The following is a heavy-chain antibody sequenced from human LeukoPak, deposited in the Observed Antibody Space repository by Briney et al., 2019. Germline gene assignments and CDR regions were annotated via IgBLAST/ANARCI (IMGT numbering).Heavy chain of an antibody. Sequence: GGSLRLSCAASGFTFSDYYMSWIRQAPGKGLEWVSYTSSSSYTNYADSVKGRFTISRDNAKNSLYLQMNSLRAEDTAVYYCARDSGYDMDWDYWGQGTLVTVSS. CDR3: ARDSGYDMDWDY. CDR1: GFTFSDYY. V-gene: IGHV3-11*05. CDR2: TSSSSYT. J-gene: IGHJ4*02. D-gene: IGHD5-12*01.